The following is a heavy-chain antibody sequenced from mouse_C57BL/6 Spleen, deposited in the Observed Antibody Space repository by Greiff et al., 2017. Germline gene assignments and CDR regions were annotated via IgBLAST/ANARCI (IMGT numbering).Heavy chain of an antibody. CDR1: GYAFSSSW. D-gene: IGHD1-1*01. V-gene: IGHV1-82*01. J-gene: IGHJ2*01. Sequence: VEPGASVKISCKASGYAFSSSWMNWVKQRPGKGLEWIGRIYPGDGDTNYNGKFKGKATLTADKSSSTAYMQLSSLTSEDSAVYFCARSSYYYGSSYVFDYWGQGTTLTVSS. CDR2: IYPGDGDT. CDR3: ARSSYYYGSSYVFDY.